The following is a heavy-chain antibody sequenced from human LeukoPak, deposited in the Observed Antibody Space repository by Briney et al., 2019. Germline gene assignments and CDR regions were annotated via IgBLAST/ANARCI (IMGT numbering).Heavy chain of an antibody. Sequence: GGSLRLSCAASGFTFSSYAMSWVRQAPGKGLEWVSSISGDGYIYYADSVKGRFTISRDNTEKSLYLQMNSLRAEDTGVYYCARDLRTLDLLGELNYWGQGTLVTVSS. CDR1: GFTFSSYA. V-gene: IGHV3-21*01. CDR2: ISGDGYI. D-gene: IGHD3-10*01. J-gene: IGHJ4*02. CDR3: ARDLRTLDLLGELNY.